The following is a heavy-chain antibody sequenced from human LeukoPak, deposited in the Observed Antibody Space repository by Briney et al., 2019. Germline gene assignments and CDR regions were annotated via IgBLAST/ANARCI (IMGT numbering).Heavy chain of an antibody. Sequence: GGSLRLSCAASGFTFSSYDMHWVRQAPGKGLEWVAVIWYDGSNKYYADSVKGRFTISRDNSENTLSLQMNSLRVEDTAIYYCAKDIQLSTWGLGTMVTVSS. D-gene: IGHD5-24*01. J-gene: IGHJ3*01. CDR3: AKDIQLST. CDR1: GFTFSSYD. CDR2: IWYDGSNK. V-gene: IGHV3-33*06.